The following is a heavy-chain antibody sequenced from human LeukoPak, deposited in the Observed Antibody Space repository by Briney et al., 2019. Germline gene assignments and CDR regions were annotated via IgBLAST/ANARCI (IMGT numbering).Heavy chain of an antibody. CDR3: ARGYYDILTGYYIGY. J-gene: IGHJ4*02. Sequence: ASVKVSCKASGYTFTSYGISWVRQAPGQGLEWMGWMNPNSGNTGYAQKFQGRVTMTRNTSISTAYMELSSLRSEDTAVYYCARGYYDILTGYYIGYWGQGTLVTVSS. CDR1: GYTFTSYG. V-gene: IGHV1-8*02. CDR2: MNPNSGNT. D-gene: IGHD3-9*01.